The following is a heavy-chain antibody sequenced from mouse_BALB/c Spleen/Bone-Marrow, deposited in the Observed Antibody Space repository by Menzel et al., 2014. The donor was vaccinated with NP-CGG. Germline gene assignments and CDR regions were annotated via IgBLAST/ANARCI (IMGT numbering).Heavy chain of an antibody. Sequence: VQLQQSGPELVKPGASVKMSCKASGYTFTSYIMHWVKRKPGQGLEWIGYINPYNDGTNYNEKFKGKATLTSDKSSSTAYMELSSLPSEDSGVYYCARRWLPYAMDYWGQGTSVTVSS. J-gene: IGHJ4*01. CDR2: INPYNDGT. D-gene: IGHD2-3*01. CDR1: GYTFTSYI. V-gene: IGHV1-14*01. CDR3: ARRWLPYAMDY.